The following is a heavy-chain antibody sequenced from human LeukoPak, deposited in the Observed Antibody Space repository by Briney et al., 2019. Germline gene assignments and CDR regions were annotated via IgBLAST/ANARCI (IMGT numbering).Heavy chain of an antibody. Sequence: SETLSLTCAVYGGSFSGYYWSWIRQPPGKGLEWIGEINHSGSTNYNPSLKSRVTISVDTSKNQFSLKLSSVTAADTAVYYCARGVAVAGTLFDFWGQGTLVTVSS. CDR2: INHSGST. CDR1: GGSFSGYY. CDR3: ARGVAVAGTLFDF. V-gene: IGHV4-34*01. J-gene: IGHJ4*02. D-gene: IGHD6-19*01.